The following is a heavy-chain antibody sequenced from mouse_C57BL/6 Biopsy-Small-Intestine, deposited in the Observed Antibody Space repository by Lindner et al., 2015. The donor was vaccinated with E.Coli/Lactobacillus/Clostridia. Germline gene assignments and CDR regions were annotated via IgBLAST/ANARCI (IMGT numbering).Heavy chain of an antibody. CDR3: ARSYDLAY. J-gene: IGHJ3*01. V-gene: IGHV14-3*01. D-gene: IGHD2-3*01. CDR1: GFNIKNDY. Sequence: VQLQESGAELVRPGASVKLSCTASGFNIKNDYMHWVKQRPEQGLEWIGRIDPANGNTKYAPKFRDKATIAADTSSNTAYLQLSSLTSEDTAVYYCARSYDLAYWGQGTLVTVSA. CDR2: IDPANGNT.